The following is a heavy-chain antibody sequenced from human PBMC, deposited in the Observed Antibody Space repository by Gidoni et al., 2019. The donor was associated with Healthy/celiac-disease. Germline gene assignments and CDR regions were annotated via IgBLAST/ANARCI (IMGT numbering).Heavy chain of an antibody. Sequence: QATLKESGPALVTPTQTLTLTCTFSGLSLSTSGMRVSWIRQPPGKALEWLARIDWDDDKFYSTSLKTRLSISKDTSKNQVVLTMTDMDPVDTATYYCARLGSAGMDVWGQGTTVTVSS. V-gene: IGHV2-70*04. J-gene: IGHJ6*02. CDR3: ARLGSAGMDV. CDR2: IDWDDDK. D-gene: IGHD3-10*01. CDR1: GLSLSTSGMR.